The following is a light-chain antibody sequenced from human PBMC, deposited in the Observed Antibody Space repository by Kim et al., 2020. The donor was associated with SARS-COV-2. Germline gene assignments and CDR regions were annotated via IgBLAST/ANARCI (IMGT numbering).Light chain of an antibody. CDR1: QSISNY. Sequence: ASVGDRVTIICRSSQSISNYLNWYQQKPGKAPKLLIYEASRLQSGVSSRFSGSGSGTDFTLTIDSLQPEDFATFYCQQSYSIPYTFGQGTKVDIK. J-gene: IGKJ2*01. V-gene: IGKV1-39*01. CDR2: EAS. CDR3: QQSYSIPYT.